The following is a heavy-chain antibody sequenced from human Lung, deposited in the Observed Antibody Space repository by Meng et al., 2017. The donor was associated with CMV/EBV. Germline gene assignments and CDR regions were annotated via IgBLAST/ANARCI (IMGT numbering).Heavy chain of an antibody. J-gene: IGHJ4*02. CDR2: ISSSSSTK. D-gene: IGHD1-7*01. V-gene: IGHV3-48*04. CDR1: GFTFSSYC. CDR3: VKDMNLHQHYYFDY. Sequence: GESXKISXAASGFTFSSYCMNWVRQAPGKGLEWVAYISSSSSTKYYADSVKGRFTISRDNAKNSLYLQMNSLKAEDTAFYYCVKDMNLHQHYYFDYWGQGTPVTVSS.